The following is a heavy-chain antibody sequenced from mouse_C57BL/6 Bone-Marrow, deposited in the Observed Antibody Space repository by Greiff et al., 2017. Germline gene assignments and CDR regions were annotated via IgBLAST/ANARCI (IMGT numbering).Heavy chain of an antibody. CDR1: GYTFTSYW. D-gene: IGHD1-1*01. Sequence: VQLQQPGAELVRPGTSVKLSCKASGYTFTSYWMHWVKQRPGQGLEWIGVIDPSDSYTNYNQKFKGKATLTVDTYSSTAYMQLSSLTSEDSAVYYCARSLSSYPYYFDYWGQGTTLTVSS. J-gene: IGHJ2*01. CDR2: IDPSDSYT. CDR3: ARSLSSYPYYFDY. V-gene: IGHV1-59*01.